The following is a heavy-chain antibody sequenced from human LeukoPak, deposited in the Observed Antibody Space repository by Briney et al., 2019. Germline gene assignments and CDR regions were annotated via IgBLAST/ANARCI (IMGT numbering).Heavy chain of an antibody. CDR2: IYHSGST. V-gene: IGHV4-4*02. D-gene: IGHD3-10*01. CDR3: ARMGVGWFGELEGMDL. CDR1: GGSISSSNW. Sequence: PSETLSLTCAVSGGSISSSNWWSWARQPPGKGLEWIGEIYHSGSTNYNPSLKSRVTISVDKTKNQFSLKLSSVTAADTAVYYCARMGVGWFGELEGMDLWGQGTPVTVS. J-gene: IGHJ6*02.